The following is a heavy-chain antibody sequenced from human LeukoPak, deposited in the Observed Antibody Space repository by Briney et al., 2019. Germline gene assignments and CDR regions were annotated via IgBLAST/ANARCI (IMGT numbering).Heavy chain of an antibody. V-gene: IGHV3-21*01. Sequence: PGGSLRLSCAASEFTFSSYNMNWVRQAPGKGLEWVSSISSSSKYIYYADSVKGRFTISRDNAKNSLYLQMNSLRAEDTAVYYCARGGRITMLRGDHFDYWGQGTLVTVSS. CDR1: EFTFSSYN. CDR2: ISSSSKYI. J-gene: IGHJ4*02. CDR3: ARGGRITMLRGDHFDY. D-gene: IGHD3-10*01.